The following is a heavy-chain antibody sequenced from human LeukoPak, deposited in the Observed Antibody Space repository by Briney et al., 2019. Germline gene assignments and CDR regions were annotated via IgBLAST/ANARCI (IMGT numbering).Heavy chain of an antibody. CDR1: GFTLVNYE. D-gene: IGHD6-13*01. Sequence: GGSLRLSCAASGFTLVNYELNWARQLPGKGLGWVSHISSSGSAIYYADSVKGRFTISRDNAKNSLYLQMNSLRAEDTAVYYCARDSSPEGFDYWGQGTLVTVSS. CDR3: ARDSSPEGFDY. V-gene: IGHV3-48*03. CDR2: ISSSGSAI. J-gene: IGHJ4*02.